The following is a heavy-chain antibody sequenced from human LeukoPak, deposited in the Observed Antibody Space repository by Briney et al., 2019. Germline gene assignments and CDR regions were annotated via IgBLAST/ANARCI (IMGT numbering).Heavy chain of an antibody. Sequence: SETLSLTCAVYGGSFSGYYWSWIRQPPGKGLEWIGEINHSGSTNYNPSLKSRVTISVDTSKNQFSLKLSSVTAADTAVYYCARDSSTLKNWFDPWGQGTLVTVSS. J-gene: IGHJ5*02. CDR2: INHSGST. D-gene: IGHD6-13*01. CDR1: GGSFSGYY. CDR3: ARDSSTLKNWFDP. V-gene: IGHV4-34*01.